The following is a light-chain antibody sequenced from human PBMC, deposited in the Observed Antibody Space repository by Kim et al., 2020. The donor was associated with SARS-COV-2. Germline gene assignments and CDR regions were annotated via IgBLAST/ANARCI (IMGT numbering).Light chain of an antibody. CDR2: DVS. CDR1: SSDVGYYKS. J-gene: IGLJ1*01. Sequence: QSALTQPASVSGSPGQSITISCTGTSSDVGYYKSVSWYQQHTGKAPKLIFYDVSERASGVSNRFSGSQSGNTASLTISGLRAEDESDYYCSSHTTSSTYVFGSGTQLTVL. V-gene: IGLV2-14*01. CDR3: SSHTTSSTYV.